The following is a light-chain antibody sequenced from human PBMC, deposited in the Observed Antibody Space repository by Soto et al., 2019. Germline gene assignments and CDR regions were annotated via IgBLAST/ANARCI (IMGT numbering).Light chain of an antibody. CDR3: QQYDTSSQT. CDR1: QSINTW. CDR2: KAS. V-gene: IGKV1-5*03. J-gene: IGKJ1*01. Sequence: DIQMTQSPSTLSASVGDRVTITCRASQSINTWLAWYQQKPGKAPKVLIYKASNLETGVPSRFSGSGSGTEFTLTISSLQPDDFATYYCQQYDTSSQTFGQGTKVEIK.